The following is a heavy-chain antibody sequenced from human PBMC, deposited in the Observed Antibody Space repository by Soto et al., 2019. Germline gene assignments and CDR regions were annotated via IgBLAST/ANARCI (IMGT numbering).Heavy chain of an antibody. J-gene: IGHJ3*02. CDR3: ATDYGDYVNAFDI. CDR2: INHSGST. CDR1: CGSFSGYY. Sequence: SQTLSLTCAVYCGSFSGYYWSWIRQPPGKGLEWIGEINHSGSTNYNPSLKSRVTISVDTSKNQFSLKLSSVTAADTAVYYCATDYGDYVNAFDIWGQGTMVT. V-gene: IGHV4-34*01. D-gene: IGHD4-17*01.